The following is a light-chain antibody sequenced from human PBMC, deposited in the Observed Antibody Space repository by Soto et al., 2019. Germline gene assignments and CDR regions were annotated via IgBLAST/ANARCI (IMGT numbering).Light chain of an antibody. V-gene: IGLV2-14*01. Sequence: QSALTQPASVSGSLGQSITISCTGNSSDVGGYNYVSWYQQHPGKVPKLMIYEVNNRPSGVSNRFSGSKSANTASLTISGLQPDDEADYYCSSFTSTSTQVFGGGTKVTVL. J-gene: IGLJ3*02. CDR2: EVN. CDR3: SSFTSTSTQV. CDR1: SSDVGGYNY.